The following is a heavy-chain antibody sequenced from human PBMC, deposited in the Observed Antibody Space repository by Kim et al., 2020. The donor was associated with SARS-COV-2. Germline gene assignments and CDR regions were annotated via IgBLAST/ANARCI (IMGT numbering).Heavy chain of an antibody. J-gene: IGHJ6*02. CDR1: GFTFSSYG. Sequence: GGSLRLSCAASGFTFSSYGMHWVRQAPGKGLEWVAVISYDGSNKYYADSVKGRFTISRDNSKNTLYLQMNSLRAEDTAVYYCAKDGGTTEYYYGMDVWGQGTTVTVSS. CDR3: AKDGGTTEYYYGMDV. CDR2: ISYDGSNK. V-gene: IGHV3-30*18. D-gene: IGHD1-1*01.